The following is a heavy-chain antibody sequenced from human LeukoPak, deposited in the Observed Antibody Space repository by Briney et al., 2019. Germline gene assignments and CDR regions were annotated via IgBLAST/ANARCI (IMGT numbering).Heavy chain of an antibody. D-gene: IGHD5-24*01. Sequence: ASVKVSCKASGGTFSSYAISWVRQAPGQGLEWMGWINPNSGGTNYAQKFQGRVTMTRDTSISTAYMELSRLRSDDTAVYYCARPRQSRDGYRNWGQGTLVTVSS. CDR1: GGTFSSYA. V-gene: IGHV1-2*02. CDR3: ARPRQSRDGYRN. J-gene: IGHJ4*02. CDR2: INPNSGGT.